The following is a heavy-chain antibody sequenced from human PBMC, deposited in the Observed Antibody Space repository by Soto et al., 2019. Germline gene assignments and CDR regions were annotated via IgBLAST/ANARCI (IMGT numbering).Heavy chain of an antibody. CDR3: AKLGGGSSSNYYGMDV. J-gene: IGHJ6*02. Sequence: WGSLRLSCAASGFTFISYAIIFFRHFPFKWLEWVSAISGSGGSTYYADSVKGRFTISRDNSKNTLYLQMNSLRAEDTAVYYCAKLGGGSSSNYYGMDVWGQGTTVTVSS. D-gene: IGHD6-6*01. CDR1: GFTFISYA. V-gene: IGHV3-23*01. CDR2: ISGSGGST.